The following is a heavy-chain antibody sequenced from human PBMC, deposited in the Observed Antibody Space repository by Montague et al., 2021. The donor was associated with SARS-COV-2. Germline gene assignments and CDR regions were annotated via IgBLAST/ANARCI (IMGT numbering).Heavy chain of an antibody. Sequence: SETLSLTCTVSGGSINSCYWTWIRQPPGKGLEWIGCMYYSGTPNYNPSLKSRVTTSLDMSNKQFSLRLSSVTAADTAVYYCARGRRLLYGSGSRRLNYYYAMDVWGQGTTVIVSS. CDR1: GGSINSCY. D-gene: IGHD3-10*01. J-gene: IGHJ6*02. V-gene: IGHV4-59*01. CDR3: ARGRRLLYGSGSRRLNYYYAMDV. CDR2: MYYSGTP.